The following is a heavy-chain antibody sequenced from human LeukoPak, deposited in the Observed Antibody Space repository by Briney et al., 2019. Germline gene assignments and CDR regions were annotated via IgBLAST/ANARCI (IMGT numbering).Heavy chain of an antibody. CDR1: GFTFSSYW. D-gene: IGHD3-22*01. V-gene: IGHV3-7*01. Sequence: PGGSLRLSCAASGFTFSSYWMSWVRQAPGKGLEWVANIKQDGSEKYYVDSVKGRFTISRDNAKNSLYLQMNSLRAEDTAVYYCARDWYDSSGKLDYWGQGTLVTVSS. J-gene: IGHJ4*02. CDR3: ARDWYDSSGKLDY. CDR2: IKQDGSEK.